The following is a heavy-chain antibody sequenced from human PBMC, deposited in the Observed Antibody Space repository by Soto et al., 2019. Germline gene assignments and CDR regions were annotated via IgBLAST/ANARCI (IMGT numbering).Heavy chain of an antibody. CDR1: GFTFSSYS. Sequence: EVQLVESGGGLVQPGGSLRLSCAASGFTFSSYSMNWVRQAPGKGLEWVSYISSSSSTIYYAASVKGRFTISRDNAKNSLYLQMNSLRAEDTAVYYCARPPERIAQIGWFAPWGQGTLVTVSS. J-gene: IGHJ5*02. CDR2: ISSSSSTI. V-gene: IGHV3-48*01. CDR3: ARPPERIAQIGWFAP. D-gene: IGHD6-13*01.